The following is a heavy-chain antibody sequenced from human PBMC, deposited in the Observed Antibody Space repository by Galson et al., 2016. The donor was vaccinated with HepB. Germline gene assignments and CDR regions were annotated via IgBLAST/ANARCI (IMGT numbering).Heavy chain of an antibody. D-gene: IGHD3-10*01. CDR3: ARVVYGSGSYYRFYDY. CDR2: ITSSSSLI. J-gene: IGHJ4*02. CDR1: GFNLNSYS. V-gene: IGHV3-48*02. Sequence: SLRLSCAVFGFNLNSYSMNWVRQAPGKGLEWISYITSSSSLIFYADSVKGRFTISRDNARNSLHLQMNILRDEDTAVYYCARVVYGSGSYYRFYDYWGQGALVTVSS.